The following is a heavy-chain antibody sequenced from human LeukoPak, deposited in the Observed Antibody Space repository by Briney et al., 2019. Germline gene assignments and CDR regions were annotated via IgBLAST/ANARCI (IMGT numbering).Heavy chain of an antibody. CDR3: ATTYYYGSGSYFN. CDR2: IYYSGST. D-gene: IGHD3-10*01. V-gene: IGHV4-39*01. Sequence: PSETLSLTCTVSGGSISSSSYYWGWIRQPPGKGLEWIGSIYYSGSTYYNPSLKSRVTISVDTSKNQFSLKLSSVTAADTAVYYCATTYYYGSGSYFNWGQGTLVTVSS. J-gene: IGHJ4*02. CDR1: GGSISSSSYY.